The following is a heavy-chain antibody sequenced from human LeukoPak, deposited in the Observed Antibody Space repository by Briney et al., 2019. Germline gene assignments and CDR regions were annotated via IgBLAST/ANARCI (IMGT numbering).Heavy chain of an antibody. J-gene: IGHJ4*02. D-gene: IGHD3-16*01. V-gene: IGHV3-7*03. CDR1: GFPFSSYS. CDR2: IKPDGTTK. Sequence: GGSLRLSCAASGFPFSSYSMTWVRQAPGKGLEWVANIKPDGTTKFYVDSVKGRFIISRDNAKNSLYLQMNTLRADDTAVYYCARDGFGTGSIWGQGTQVTVSS. CDR3: ARDGFGTGSI.